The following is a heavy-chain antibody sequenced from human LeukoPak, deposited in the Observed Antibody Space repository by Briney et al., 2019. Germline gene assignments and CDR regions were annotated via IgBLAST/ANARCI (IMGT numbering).Heavy chain of an antibody. D-gene: IGHD3-9*01. CDR2: IIPILGIA. Sequence: ASVKVSCKASGYTFTGYYIHWVRQAPGQGLEWMGRIIPILGIANYAQKFQGRVTITADKSTSTAYMELSSLRSEDTAVYYCALGDGVLRYFDWLPHYYYGMDVWGQGTTVTVSS. J-gene: IGHJ6*02. CDR3: ALGDGVLRYFDWLPHYYYGMDV. V-gene: IGHV1-69*02. CDR1: GYTFTGYY.